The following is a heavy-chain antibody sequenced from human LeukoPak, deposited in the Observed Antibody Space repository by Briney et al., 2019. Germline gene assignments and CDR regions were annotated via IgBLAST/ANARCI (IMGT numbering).Heavy chain of an antibody. Sequence: GGSLRLSCAASGFTFSSYGMHWVRQAPGKGLEWVAVIWYDGSNKYCADSVKGRFTISRDNSKNTLYLQMNSLRAEDTAVYYCARERSSWTYYYYGMDVWGQGTTVTVSS. CDR3: ARERSSWTYYYYGMDV. D-gene: IGHD6-13*01. J-gene: IGHJ6*02. CDR2: IWYDGSNK. V-gene: IGHV3-33*01. CDR1: GFTFSSYG.